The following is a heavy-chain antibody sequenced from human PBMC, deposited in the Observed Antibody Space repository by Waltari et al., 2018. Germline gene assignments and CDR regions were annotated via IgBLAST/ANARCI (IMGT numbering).Heavy chain of an antibody. D-gene: IGHD3-16*02. CDR2: IYYSGST. J-gene: IGHJ5*02. CDR3: ARGSMITFGGVIVIPNWFDP. V-gene: IGHV4-39*07. CDR1: GGSIRSSSYY. Sequence: QLQLQESGPGLVKPSETLSLTCTVSGGSIRSSSYYWGWIRQPPGKGLEWIGSIYYSGSTYYNPSLKSRVTISVDTSKNQFSLKLSSVTAADTAVYYCARGSMITFGGVIVIPNWFDPWGQGTLVTVSS.